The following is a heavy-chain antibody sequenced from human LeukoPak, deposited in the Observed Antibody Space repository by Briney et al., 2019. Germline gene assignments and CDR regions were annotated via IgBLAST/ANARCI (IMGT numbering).Heavy chain of an antibody. CDR2: ISSSGSTN. CDR3: ARDFLTGYFDY. D-gene: IGHD3-9*01. V-gene: IGHV3-48*02. Sequence: GGSQRLSCAASGFTFSTYNMNWVRQAPGKGLEWVSYISSSGSTNYYADSVKGRFTISRDNVKNSLFLQMNSLSDEDTVVYYCARDFLTGYFDYWGQGSLVTVSS. CDR1: GFTFSTYN. J-gene: IGHJ4*02.